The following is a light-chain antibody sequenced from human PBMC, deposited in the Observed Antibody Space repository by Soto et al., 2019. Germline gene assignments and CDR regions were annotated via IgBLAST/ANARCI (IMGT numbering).Light chain of an antibody. CDR2: AAS. CDR3: QQLNSSPYT. Sequence: EILLTQSPATLSLSPGDSATLSCRASQRVSRNVAWYQQKPGQAPRLLISAASTGAAGVPARFNAAGSGTVFTLTISSLQSEDFATYYCQQLNSSPYTFGQGTKLEIK. V-gene: IGKV3D-15*01. CDR1: QRVSRN. J-gene: IGKJ2*01.